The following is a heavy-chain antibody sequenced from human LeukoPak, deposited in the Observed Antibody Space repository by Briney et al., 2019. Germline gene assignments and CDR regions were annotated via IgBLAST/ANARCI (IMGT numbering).Heavy chain of an antibody. Sequence: GGSLRLSCAASGFTFSSYAMHWVRQAPGKGLEWVAVISYDGRNKYYADSVKGRFTISRDNSKNTLYLQMNSLRAEDTAVYYCAKGVGEFDYWGQGTLVTVSS. CDR1: GFTFSSYA. D-gene: IGHD2-15*01. J-gene: IGHJ4*02. V-gene: IGHV3-30*04. CDR2: ISYDGRNK. CDR3: AKGVGEFDY.